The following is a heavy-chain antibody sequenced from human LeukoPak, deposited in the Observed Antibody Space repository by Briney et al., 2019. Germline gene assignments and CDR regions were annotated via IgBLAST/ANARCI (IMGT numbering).Heavy chain of an antibody. V-gene: IGHV4-59*01. CDR1: GDSISTYY. D-gene: IGHD1-26*01. J-gene: IGHJ6*02. CDR3: ARDDSGSYHQLGV. CDR2: IYYSGST. Sequence: NASETLSLTCTVSGDSISTYYWSWIRQPPGKGLEWIGYIYYSGSTNYNPSLKSRVTISVDTSKNQFSLKLISVTAADTAVYYCARDDSGSYHQLGVWGRGTTVTVSS.